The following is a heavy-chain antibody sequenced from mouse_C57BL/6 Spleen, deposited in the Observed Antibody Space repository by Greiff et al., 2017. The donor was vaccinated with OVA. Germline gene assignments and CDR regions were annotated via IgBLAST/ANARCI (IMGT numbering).Heavy chain of an antibody. D-gene: IGHD1-1*01. CDR2: ISSGGSYT. CDR1: GFTFSSYG. J-gene: IGHJ1*03. CDR3: ARRALITTAPLGFDV. V-gene: IGHV5-6*01. Sequence: EVQGVESGGDLVKPGGSLKLSCAASGFTFSSYGMSWVRQTPDKRLEWVATISSGGSYTYYPDSVKGRFTISRDNAKNTLYLQMSSLKSEDTAMYYCARRALITTAPLGFDVWGTGTTVTVSS.